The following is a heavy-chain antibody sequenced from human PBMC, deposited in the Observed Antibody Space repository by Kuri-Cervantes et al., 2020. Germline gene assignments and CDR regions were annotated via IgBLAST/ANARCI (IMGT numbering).Heavy chain of an antibody. CDR3: AHWYYDWSQFDY. Sequence: SGPTLVKPTQTLTLTCTFSGFSLSASGVGVGWIRQPPGKALEWLALIYWNDDKRYSPSLKSRLTITKDTFKDQVVLTMTNMDPVDTATYYCAHWYYDWSQFDYWGQGTLVTVSS. D-gene: IGHD3-22*01. CDR1: GFSLSASGVG. J-gene: IGHJ4*02. CDR2: IYWNDDK. V-gene: IGHV2-5*01.